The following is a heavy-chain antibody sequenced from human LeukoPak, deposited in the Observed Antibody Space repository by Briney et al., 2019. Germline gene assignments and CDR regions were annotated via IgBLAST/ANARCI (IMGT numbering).Heavy chain of an antibody. Sequence: SETLSLTCTVSGGSISSSSYYWGWIRQPPGKGLEWIGSIYYRGSTYYNPSLNSRVTISIDTSENRFSLNLSSVTAADTAVYYCARWYCSSTTCYHMDVWGKGTTVTVSS. J-gene: IGHJ6*03. V-gene: IGHV4-39*07. CDR3: ARWYCSSTTCYHMDV. D-gene: IGHD2/OR15-2a*01. CDR2: IYYRGST. CDR1: GGSISSSSYY.